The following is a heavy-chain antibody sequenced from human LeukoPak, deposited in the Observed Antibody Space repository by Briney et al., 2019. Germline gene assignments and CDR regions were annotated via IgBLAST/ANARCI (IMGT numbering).Heavy chain of an antibody. CDR3: AREDTAMVPHYYSGMDA. V-gene: IGHV4-38-2*02. CDR1: GYSISSGYY. CDR2: IYHSGST. Sequence: SETLSLTCTVSGYSISSGYYWGWIRQPPGKGLEWIGSIYHSGSTYYNPSLKSRVTISVDTSKNQFSLKLSSVTAADTAVYYCAREDTAMVPHYYSGMDAWGQGTTVTVSS. J-gene: IGHJ6*02. D-gene: IGHD5-18*01.